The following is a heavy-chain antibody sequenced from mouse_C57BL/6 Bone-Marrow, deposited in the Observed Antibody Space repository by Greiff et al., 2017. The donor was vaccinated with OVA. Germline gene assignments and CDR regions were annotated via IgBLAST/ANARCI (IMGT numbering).Heavy chain of an antibody. Sequence: DVQLQESGPVLVKPGASVKMSCKASGYTFTDYYMNWVKQSHGKSLEWIGVINPYNGGTSYNQKFKGKATLTVDKSSSTAYMELNSLTSEDSAVYYCARVHYGSSYFDYWGQGTTLTVSS. V-gene: IGHV1-19*01. CDR3: ARVHYGSSYFDY. D-gene: IGHD1-1*01. CDR2: INPYNGGT. CDR1: GYTFTDYY. J-gene: IGHJ2*01.